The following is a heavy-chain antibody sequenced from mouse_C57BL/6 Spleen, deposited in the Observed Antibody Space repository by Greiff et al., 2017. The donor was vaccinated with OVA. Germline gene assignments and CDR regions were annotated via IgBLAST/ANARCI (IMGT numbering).Heavy chain of an antibody. V-gene: IGHV1-53*01. Sequence: QVQLQQPGPELVKPGASVKLSCKASGYTFTSYWMHWVKQRPGQGLEWIGNINPSNGGTNYNEKFKSKATLTVDKSSSTAYMQLSSLTSEDSAVYYCATYDYDGGYYFDYWGQGTTLTVSS. J-gene: IGHJ2*01. CDR3: ATYDYDGGYYFDY. D-gene: IGHD2-4*01. CDR2: INPSNGGT. CDR1: GYTFTSYW.